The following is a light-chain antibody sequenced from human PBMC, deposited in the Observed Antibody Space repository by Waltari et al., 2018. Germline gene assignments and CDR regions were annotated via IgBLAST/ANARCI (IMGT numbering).Light chain of an antibody. J-gene: IGKJ1*01. CDR2: GAS. CDR1: QSIGRS. Sequence: EIMLPQSPGTLSLSPGERATLSCRTSQSIGRSLAWYQQKPGQAPRLLIYGASSRATDIPDRFSGSGSGTDFSLTINRLEPEDSALYYCQHYVRLPVTFGQGTKVEIK. V-gene: IGKV3-20*01. CDR3: QHYVRLPVT.